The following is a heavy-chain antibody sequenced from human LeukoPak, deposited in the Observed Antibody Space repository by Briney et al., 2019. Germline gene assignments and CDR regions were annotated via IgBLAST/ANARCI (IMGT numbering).Heavy chain of an antibody. CDR1: GFTFSSYE. J-gene: IGHJ4*02. V-gene: IGHV3-48*03. CDR2: ISSSGSTI. Sequence: PGGSLRLSCAASGFTFSSYEMNWVRQAPGKGLEWVSYISSSGSTIYYADSVKGRFTISRDNAKNSLYLQMNSLRAEDTAVYYCARGSPYYYDSSGYYYDWGQGTPVTVSS. CDR3: ARGSPYYYDSSGYYYD. D-gene: IGHD3-22*01.